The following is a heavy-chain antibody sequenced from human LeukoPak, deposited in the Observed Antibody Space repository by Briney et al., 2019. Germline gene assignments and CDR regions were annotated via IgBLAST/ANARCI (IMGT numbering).Heavy chain of an antibody. CDR1: GGSISSYY. Sequence: SETLSLTCTVSGGSISSYYWSWIRQPPGKGLEWIGYIYYSGSTNYNPSLKSRVTISVDTSKNQFSLKLSSVTAADTAVYYCARDIGWYFDHWGRGTLVTVSS. J-gene: IGHJ2*01. CDR3: ARDIGWYFDH. CDR2: IYYSGST. V-gene: IGHV4-59*01. D-gene: IGHD1-26*01.